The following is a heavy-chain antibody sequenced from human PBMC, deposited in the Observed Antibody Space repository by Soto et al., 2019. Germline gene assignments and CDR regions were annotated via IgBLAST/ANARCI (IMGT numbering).Heavy chain of an antibody. CDR1: GSTVSSNY. D-gene: IGHD6-13*01. V-gene: IGHV3-53*04. Sequence: PGGSLRPSCAVSGSTVSSNYMIWVRQATGKGLEWVSVMYGGGSTYYADSVKGRFTISRHNSKNTLYLQMNSLRAEDTDVYYCARCGNWYSSSWQLSYYYMDVWGKGTTVTVSS. CDR3: ARCGNWYSSSWQLSYYYMDV. CDR2: MYGGGST. J-gene: IGHJ6*03.